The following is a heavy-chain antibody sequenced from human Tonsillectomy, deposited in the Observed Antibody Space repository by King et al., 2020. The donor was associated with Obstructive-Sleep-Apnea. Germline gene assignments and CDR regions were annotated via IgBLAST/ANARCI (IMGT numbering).Heavy chain of an antibody. J-gene: IGHJ4*02. V-gene: IGHV3-30*04. CDR1: GFSFSSYA. D-gene: IGHD3-10*01. CDR2: ISYDGDNI. CDR3: ARGGTVGSGSYYFDY. Sequence: QVQLVESGGGVVQPGRSLRLSCAASGFSFSSYAMHWVRQAPGTGLEWVAIISYDGDNIYYADSVKGRFTISRDNSKNTLYLQMNSLRAEDTAVYYCARGGTVGSGSYYFDYWGQGTLVTVSS.